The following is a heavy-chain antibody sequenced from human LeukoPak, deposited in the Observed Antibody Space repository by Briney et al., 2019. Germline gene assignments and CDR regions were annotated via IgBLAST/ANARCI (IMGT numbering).Heavy chain of an antibody. J-gene: IGHJ4*02. D-gene: IGHD6-13*01. CDR3: ARGSWSAADTNIDY. CDR1: GFTFSSYP. V-gene: IGHV3-74*01. CDR2: INSDGSRT. Sequence: GGSLGLSCAASGFTFSSYPMSWVRQAPGKGLVWVSCINSDGSRTTYADSVKGRFTISRDNAKNTLYLQMNTLRVEGTAVYYCARGSWSAADTNIDYWGQGTLVTVSS.